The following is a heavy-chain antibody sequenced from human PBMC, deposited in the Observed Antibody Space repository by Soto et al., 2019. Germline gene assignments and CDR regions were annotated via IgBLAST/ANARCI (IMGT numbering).Heavy chain of an antibody. V-gene: IGHV3-30*18. J-gene: IGHJ4*02. CDR3: AKESGPRREFDY. Sequence: QVQLVESGGGVVQPGRSLRLSCAASGFTFSSYGMHWVRQAPGKGLEWVAVISSDAGAKNYASSVQGRFTISRDDSWRTLYLQMNSLRDEDTAVYYCAKESGPRREFDYWGQGTLVTVSS. CDR1: GFTFSSYG. CDR2: ISSDAGAK. D-gene: IGHD3-10*01.